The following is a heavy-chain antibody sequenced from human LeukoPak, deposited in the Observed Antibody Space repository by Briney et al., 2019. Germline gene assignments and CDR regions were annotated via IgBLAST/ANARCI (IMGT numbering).Heavy chain of an antibody. CDR2: ISSNGGSK. D-gene: IGHD6-13*01. CDR3: VKVKIAAAGPNWFAP. Sequence: PGGSLRLSCSASGFTFSSYAMHWVRQAPGKGLEYASAISSNGGSKYYADSVKGRFTISRDNSKNTLYLQMSSLRAEDTAVYYRVKVKIAAAGPNWFAPWGQGTLVTVSS. V-gene: IGHV3-64D*06. CDR1: GFTFSSYA. J-gene: IGHJ5*02.